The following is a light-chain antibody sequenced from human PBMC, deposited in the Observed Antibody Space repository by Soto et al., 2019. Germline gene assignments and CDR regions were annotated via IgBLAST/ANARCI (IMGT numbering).Light chain of an antibody. J-gene: IGKJ1*01. CDR1: ESVTDY. CDR3: QQRSDWPWT. V-gene: IGKV3-11*01. Sequence: TPSPSTLSLSPGARGTLSCRASESVTDYLAWYQQKPGQAPRLLVYDVSNRAAGTPTRFSGGGSGTDFTLTISNVEPEDFAVYYCQQRSDWPWTFGQGTKVDIK. CDR2: DVS.